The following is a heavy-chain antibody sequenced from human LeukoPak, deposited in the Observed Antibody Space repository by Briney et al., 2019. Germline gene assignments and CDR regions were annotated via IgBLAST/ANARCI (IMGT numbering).Heavy chain of an antibody. CDR3: ARDNGWSADF. Sequence: GGSLRLSCAASGFTFSRHWMYWVRQAPGKGLEWVANIKQDGSAKPYVDSVKGRFTISRDNAKNSLFLQMNSLRVEDTAVYYCARDNGWSADFWGQGTLVTVSS. CDR2: IKQDGSAK. CDR1: GFTFSRHW. J-gene: IGHJ4*02. D-gene: IGHD2-15*01. V-gene: IGHV3-7*03.